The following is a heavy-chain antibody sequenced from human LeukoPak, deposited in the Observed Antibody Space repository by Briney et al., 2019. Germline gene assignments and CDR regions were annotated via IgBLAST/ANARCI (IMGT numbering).Heavy chain of an antibody. J-gene: IGHJ3*02. CDR3: ARPTYSGSYSGAFDI. D-gene: IGHD1-26*01. V-gene: IGHV4-38-2*01. CDR1: GYSISSGYY. Sequence: SETLSLTCAVSGYSISSGYYWGWIRQPPGKGLEWIGSIYHSGSTYHNPSLKSRVTISVDTSKNQFSLKLSSVPAADTAVYYCARPTYSGSYSGAFDIWGQGTMVTVSP. CDR2: IYHSGST.